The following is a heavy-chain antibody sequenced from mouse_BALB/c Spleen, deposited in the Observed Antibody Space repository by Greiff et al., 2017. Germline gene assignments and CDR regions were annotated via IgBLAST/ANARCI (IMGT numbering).Heavy chain of an antibody. CDR1: GFTFSSFG. CDR2: ISSGSSTI. V-gene: IGHV5-17*02. Sequence: EVQLMESGGGLVQPGGSRKLSCAASGFTFSSFGMHWVRQAPEKGLEWVAYISSGSSTIYYADTVKGRFTISRDNPKNTLFLQMTSLRSEDTAMYYCAREFLYAMDYWGQGTSVTVSS. J-gene: IGHJ4*01. CDR3: AREFLYAMDY.